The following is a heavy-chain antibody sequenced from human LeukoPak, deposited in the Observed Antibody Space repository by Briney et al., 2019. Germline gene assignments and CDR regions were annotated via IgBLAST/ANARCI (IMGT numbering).Heavy chain of an antibody. CDR2: IYYSGST. CDR1: GGSISSSSYY. V-gene: IGHV4-39*07. Sequence: PSETLSLTCTVSGGSISSSSYYWGWIRQPPGKGLEWIGSIYYSGSTYYNPSLKSRVTISVDTSKNQFSLKLSSVTAADTAVYYCARNYYDSSGYPFPYWYFDLWGRGTLVTVSS. J-gene: IGHJ2*01. D-gene: IGHD3-22*01. CDR3: ARNYYDSSGYPFPYWYFDL.